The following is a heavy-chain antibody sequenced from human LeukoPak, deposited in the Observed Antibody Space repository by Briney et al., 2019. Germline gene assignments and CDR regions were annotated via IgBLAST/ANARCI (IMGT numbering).Heavy chain of an antibody. V-gene: IGHV4-59*11. CDR1: GGSINSHY. Sequence: PSETLSLTCTVSGGSINSHYWSWIRQPPGKGLEWIGYIFNGGTTNYNPSLKSRVTMSIDTSSDQFSLRLSSVTTADTAIYYSASRPADSTWHGVFDYWSQGTLVTVSS. J-gene: IGHJ4*02. CDR3: ASRPADSTWHGVFDY. D-gene: IGHD6-13*01. CDR2: IFNGGTT.